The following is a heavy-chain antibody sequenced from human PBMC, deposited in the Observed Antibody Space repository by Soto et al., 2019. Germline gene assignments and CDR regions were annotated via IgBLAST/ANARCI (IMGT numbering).Heavy chain of an antibody. D-gene: IGHD3-10*01. CDR3: AHGDGSLGRDWFDP. CDR2: IYWDDDK. Sequence: SGPTLVNPTQTLTLTCNCSGFSLTTRGVAVGWIRQPPGKALEWLAVIYWDDDKRHNPSLRSRLTITKDTSKNQVVLTLTNMDPVDTGTYYCAHGDGSLGRDWFDPWGQGTLVTVSS. V-gene: IGHV2-5*02. J-gene: IGHJ5*02. CDR1: GFSLTTRGVA.